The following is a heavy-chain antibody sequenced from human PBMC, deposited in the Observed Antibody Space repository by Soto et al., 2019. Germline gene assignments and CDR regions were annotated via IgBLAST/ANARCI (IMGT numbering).Heavy chain of an antibody. J-gene: IGHJ3*01. CDR2: IYSSGST. CDR1: GASISNTGFY. V-gene: IGHV4-61*08. D-gene: IGHD3-9*01. CDR3: ARTTGSRSLDV. Sequence: QVQLQESGPGLVKPSETLSLTATVSGASISNTGFYWSWIRQPPGKGLEWIGYIYSSGSTTYNSSLKSLVTISLDTSKNQVSLNLTSVTAADTAMYYCARTTGSRSLDVWGHGTMGSVSS.